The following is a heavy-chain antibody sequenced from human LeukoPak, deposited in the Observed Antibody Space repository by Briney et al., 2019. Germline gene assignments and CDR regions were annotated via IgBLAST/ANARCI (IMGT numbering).Heavy chain of an antibody. CDR3: ASGRDGYNY. J-gene: IGHJ4*02. Sequence: SETLSLTCTVSSGSISTSNYYWGWVRQPPGKALEWIGNIFYSGSTYYSPSLKSRVTISLDTSRNQFSLKLSSVTAADTAVYYCASGRDGYNYLGQGTLVTVSS. V-gene: IGHV4-39*07. CDR1: SGSISTSNYY. D-gene: IGHD5-24*01. CDR2: IFYSGST.